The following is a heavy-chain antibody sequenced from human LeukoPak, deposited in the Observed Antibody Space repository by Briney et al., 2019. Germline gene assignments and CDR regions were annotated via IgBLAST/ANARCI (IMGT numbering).Heavy chain of an antibody. CDR2: IYTSGST. Sequence: SETLSLTCTVSGGSISSYYWSWIRQPAGKGLEWSGRIYTSGSTNYNPSLKSRVTMSVDTSKNQFSLKLSSVTAADTAVYYCGGAAVAGGGDWFDPWGQGTLVTVSS. CDR1: GGSISSYY. D-gene: IGHD6-19*01. V-gene: IGHV4-4*07. J-gene: IGHJ5*02. CDR3: GGAAVAGGGDWFDP.